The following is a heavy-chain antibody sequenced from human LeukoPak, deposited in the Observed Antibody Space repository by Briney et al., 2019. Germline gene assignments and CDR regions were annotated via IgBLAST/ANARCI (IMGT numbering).Heavy chain of an antibody. CDR1: GFTFSNYW. J-gene: IGHJ4*02. V-gene: IGHV3-74*01. CDR2: IISDGSST. CDR3: ARDGSLPDY. Sequence: GGSLRLSCAASGFTFSNYWMDWVRQTPGKGLVWVSRIISDGSSTSYADSVKGRFTISRDNAKNTLYLQMNSLRAEDTAVYYCARDGSLPDYWGQGTLVTVSS.